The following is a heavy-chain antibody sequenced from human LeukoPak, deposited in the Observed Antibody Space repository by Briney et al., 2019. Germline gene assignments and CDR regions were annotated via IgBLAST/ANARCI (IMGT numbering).Heavy chain of an antibody. D-gene: IGHD1-14*01. CDR3: AKGSQESPRTMLDAFDM. Sequence: RGSLRLSCATSGFTFDNHVMNWVRRAPGKGLEWVSSISGSGFTYYPDSVKGRFIISRDSSNSTLFLQMNSLRAEDSALYFCAKGSQESPRTMLDAFDMWGQGTVVIVSS. V-gene: IGHV3-23*01. CDR1: GFTFDNHV. J-gene: IGHJ3*02. CDR2: ISGSGFT.